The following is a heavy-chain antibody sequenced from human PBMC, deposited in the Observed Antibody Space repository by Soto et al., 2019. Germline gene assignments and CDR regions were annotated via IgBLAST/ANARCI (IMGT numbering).Heavy chain of an antibody. CDR3: TTYIVVVPAAPGYDDYGMDV. D-gene: IGHD2-2*01. CDR1: GFTFSNAW. V-gene: IGHV3-15*01. J-gene: IGHJ6*02. Sequence: GSLRLSCAPSGFTFSNAWMSWVRQAQGKGLEWVGRIKSKTDGGTTDYAAPVKGRFSISRDDSKNTLYLQMNSLRSEDTAVYYCTTYIVVVPAAPGYDDYGMDVWGQGTTVTVSS. CDR2: IKSKTDGGTT.